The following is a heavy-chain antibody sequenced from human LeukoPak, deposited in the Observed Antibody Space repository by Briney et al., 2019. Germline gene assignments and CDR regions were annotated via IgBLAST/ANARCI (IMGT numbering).Heavy chain of an antibody. D-gene: IGHD3-22*01. CDR3: ARSSYYYDSSGYYTATFDY. J-gene: IGHJ4*02. CDR2: IYYSGST. Sequence: SETLPLTCTVSGGSISSGDYYWSWIRQPPGKGLEWIGYIYYSGSTYYNPSLKSRVTISVDTSKNQFSLKLSSVTAADTAVYYCARSSYYYDSSGYYTATFDYWGQGTLVTVSS. CDR1: GGSISSGDYY. V-gene: IGHV4-30-4*01.